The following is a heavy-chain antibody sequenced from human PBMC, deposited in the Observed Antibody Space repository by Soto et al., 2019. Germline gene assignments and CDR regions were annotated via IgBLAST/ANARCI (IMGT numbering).Heavy chain of an antibody. CDR2: ISGSGGST. CDR3: AKDQNLAARPLGVIPPD. V-gene: IGHV3-23*01. Sequence: GGSLRLSCAASGFTFSSYAMSWVRQAPGKGLEWVSAISGSGGSTYYADSVKGRFTVSRDNSKNTLYLQMNSLRAEDTAVYYCAKDQNLAARPLGVIPPDWGQGTLVTVSS. J-gene: IGHJ4*02. D-gene: IGHD6-6*01. CDR1: GFTFSSYA.